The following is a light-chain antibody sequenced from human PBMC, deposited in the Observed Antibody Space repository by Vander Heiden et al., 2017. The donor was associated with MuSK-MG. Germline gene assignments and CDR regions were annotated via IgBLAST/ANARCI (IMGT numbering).Light chain of an antibody. V-gene: IGLV3-9*01. CDR1: KIGSKN. Sequence: SYELTQPLPVSVALGQTARITCGGNKIGSKNGHWYQQKAGQAPVLVIYRDSGRPSGIPERFSGSNSGNTATLTISRAQAGDEDDYYCQVGDSNTVVFGGGTKLTVL. J-gene: IGLJ3*02. CDR3: QVGDSNTVV. CDR2: RDS.